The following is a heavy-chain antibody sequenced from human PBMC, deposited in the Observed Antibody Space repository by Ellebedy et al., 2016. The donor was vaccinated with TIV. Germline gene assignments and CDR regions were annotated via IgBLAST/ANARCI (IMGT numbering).Heavy chain of an antibody. Sequence: AASVTVSCKAFGYTLTRYRFSWARQAPGQGLEWMGWINPTSGGTNYAQKFQGRVTMTRDTSISTAYLDLTRLTSDDTAVYFCARDVTKQWAVSNFFEPWGQGTLVTVSS. CDR2: INPTSGGT. CDR3: ARDVTKQWAVSNFFEP. CDR1: GYTLTRYR. D-gene: IGHD1/OR15-1a*01. V-gene: IGHV1-2*02. J-gene: IGHJ5*02.